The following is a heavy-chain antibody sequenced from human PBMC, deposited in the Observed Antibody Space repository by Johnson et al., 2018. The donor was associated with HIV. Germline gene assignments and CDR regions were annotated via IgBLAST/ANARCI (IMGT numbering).Heavy chain of an antibody. V-gene: IGHV3-23*04. J-gene: IGHJ3*02. CDR3: TTAVDGAPDAFDI. CDR1: GFTFSRCD. Sequence: VQLVESGGGVVHPGGSLRLSCETSGFTFSRCDMHWVRQAPGKGLEWVSPISGSGGRTYYADSVKGRFTISRDNSENTLYLQMNSLRAEDTAVYYCTTAVDGAPDAFDIWGQGTMVTVSS. D-gene: IGHD4-17*01. CDR2: ISGSGGRT.